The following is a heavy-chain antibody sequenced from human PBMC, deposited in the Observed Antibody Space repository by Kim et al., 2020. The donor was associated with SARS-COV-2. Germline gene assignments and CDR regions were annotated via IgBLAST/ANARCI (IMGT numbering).Heavy chain of an antibody. Sequence: SVKVSCKASGGTFSSYAISWVRQAPGQGLEWMGGIIPIFGTANYAQKFQGRVTITADESTSTAYMELSSLRSEDTAVYYCASRYSSGLKDPYYYGMDVWGQGTTVTVSS. D-gene: IGHD6-19*01. J-gene: IGHJ6*02. CDR3: ASRYSSGLKDPYYYGMDV. V-gene: IGHV1-69*13. CDR1: GGTFSSYA. CDR2: IIPIFGTA.